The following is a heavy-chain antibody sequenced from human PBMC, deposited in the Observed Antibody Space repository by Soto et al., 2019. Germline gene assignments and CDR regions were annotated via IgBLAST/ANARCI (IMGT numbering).Heavy chain of an antibody. J-gene: IGHJ6*02. Sequence: GGSLRLSCAASGFTFSSYAMHWVRQAPGKGLEWVAVISYDGSNKYYADSVKGRFTISRDNSKNTLYLQMNSLRAEDTAVYYCAREFNQNGGNLYYYYYGMDVWGQGTTVTVSS. D-gene: IGHD2-15*01. V-gene: IGHV3-30-3*01. CDR3: AREFNQNGGNLYYYYYGMDV. CDR1: GFTFSSYA. CDR2: ISYDGSNK.